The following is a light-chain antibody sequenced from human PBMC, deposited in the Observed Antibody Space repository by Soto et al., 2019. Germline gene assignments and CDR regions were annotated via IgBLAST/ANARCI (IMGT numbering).Light chain of an antibody. V-gene: IGLV3-21*02. CDR2: HDS. CDR3: QVWDILSNHVV. Sequence: SYELTQPRSVSVAPGQTANITCVGINIGDKSVHWYQQRSGQAPVLIVYHDSDRPSGIPERFSGSNSGNTATLTITRAEAGDEADYSCQVWDILSNHVVFGGGTKVTVL. CDR1: NIGDKS. J-gene: IGLJ2*01.